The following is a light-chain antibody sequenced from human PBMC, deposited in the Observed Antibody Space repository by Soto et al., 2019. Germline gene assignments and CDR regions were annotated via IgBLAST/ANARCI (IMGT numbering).Light chain of an antibody. CDR2: GAS. CDR3: QQYGSSPQT. J-gene: IGKJ1*01. Sequence: EIVMTQSPATVSVSPGERVTLSCRASQSVSSNLAWYQQKPGQAPRLLIYGASSRATGIPDRFSGSGSGTDFTLTISRLEPEDFAVYYCQQYGSSPQTFGQGTKVDIK. V-gene: IGKV3-20*01. CDR1: QSVSSN.